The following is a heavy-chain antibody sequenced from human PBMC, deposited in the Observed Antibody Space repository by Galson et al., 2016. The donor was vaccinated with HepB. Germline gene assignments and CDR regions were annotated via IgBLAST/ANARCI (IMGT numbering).Heavy chain of an antibody. D-gene: IGHD1-1*01. CDR1: GFTFSTYS. J-gene: IGHJ6*02. V-gene: IGHV3-48*02. CDR3: ARGEIGTLPYYYFGRDV. CDR2: ISSSSSDS. Sequence: SLRLSCAASGFTFSTYSMTWVRQAPGKGLEWISYISSSSSDSFYADSVKGRFTISRDNAKNSLYLKMSSLTDDDTAVYYCARGEIGTLPYYYFGRDVWGQGTTVTVSS.